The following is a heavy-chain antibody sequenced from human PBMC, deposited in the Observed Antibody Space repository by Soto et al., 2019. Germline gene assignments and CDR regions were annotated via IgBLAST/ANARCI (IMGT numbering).Heavy chain of an antibody. D-gene: IGHD3-22*01. CDR3: ASRPVDYYDSSGYY. CDR2: IYYSGST. Sequence: SETLSLTCTVSGGSISSCDYYWSWIRQPPGKGLEWIGYIYYSGSTYYNPSLKSRVTISVDTSKNQFSLKLSSVTAADTAVYYCASRPVDYYDSSGYYWGQGTLVTVSS. V-gene: IGHV4-30-4*01. CDR1: GGSISSCDYY. J-gene: IGHJ4*02.